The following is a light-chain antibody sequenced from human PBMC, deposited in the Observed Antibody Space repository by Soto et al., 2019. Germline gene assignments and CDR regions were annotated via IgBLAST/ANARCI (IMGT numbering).Light chain of an antibody. J-gene: IGKJ5*01. Sequence: IVLTQSPAILALSPGDRATLSCRASQSVSSSYLAWYQHKPGQAPRLLIHGASSRVTGIPDRFSGSGSGTDFTLTITRLEPEDFAVYYCQQRSNWPITFGRGTRLEI. V-gene: IGKV3D-20*02. CDR3: QQRSNWPIT. CDR2: GAS. CDR1: QSVSSSY.